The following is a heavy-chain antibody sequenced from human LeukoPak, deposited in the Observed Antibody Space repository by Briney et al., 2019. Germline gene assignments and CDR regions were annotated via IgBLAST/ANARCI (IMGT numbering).Heavy chain of an antibody. CDR2: ITGSAGST. D-gene: IGHD6-19*01. J-gene: IGHJ4*02. CDR3: AKYRDLRGIAVAGTRLDY. V-gene: IGHV3-23*01. Sequence: GGSLRLSCAASGFTFSSYAMSWVRQAPGKGLEWVSVITGSAGSTFYADSMRGRFTISRDNSKNTLYLQMNSLRAEDTAVYYCAKYRDLRGIAVAGTRLDYWGQGTLVTVSS. CDR1: GFTFSSYA.